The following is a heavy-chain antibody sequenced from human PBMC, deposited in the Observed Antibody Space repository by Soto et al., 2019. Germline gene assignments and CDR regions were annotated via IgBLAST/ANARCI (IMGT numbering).Heavy chain of an antibody. CDR2: INHSGST. CDR1: GGSFSGYY. CDR3: ASSRGYSGYPDY. Sequence: QVQLQQWGAGLLKPSETLSLTCAVYGGSFSGYYWSWIRQPPGKGLEWIGEINHSGSTNYNPSLKSRVTISVDTSKNQFSLKLSSVTAADTAVYYCASSRGYSGYPDYWGQGTLVTVSS. J-gene: IGHJ4*02. D-gene: IGHD5-12*01. V-gene: IGHV4-34*01.